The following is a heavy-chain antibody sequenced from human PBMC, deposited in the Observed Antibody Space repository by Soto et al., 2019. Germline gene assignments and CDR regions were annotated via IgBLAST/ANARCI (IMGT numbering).Heavy chain of an antibody. CDR3: ATSQKGYNWNYFDH. CDR2: VFYTGFT. Sequence: NPXXTLSLACAVSGGSVSGRYYDWGWLRESPGKGPEWIGSVFYTGFTSYNPSLESRVSVSVDTSKNQFALKVSCVSSADTAVYYCATSQKGYNWNYFDHWGQGALAPVSS. D-gene: IGHD1-20*01. CDR1: GGSVSGRYYD. V-gene: IGHV4-39*01. J-gene: IGHJ4*02.